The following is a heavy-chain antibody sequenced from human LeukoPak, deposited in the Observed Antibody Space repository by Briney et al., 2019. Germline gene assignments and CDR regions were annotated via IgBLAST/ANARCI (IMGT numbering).Heavy chain of an antibody. D-gene: IGHD2-2*01. CDR3: ARDDGGYCSSTSCPYPYNWFDP. Sequence: GASVKVSCKASGHTFTSYYMHGVRQAPGQGLEWMGIINPSGGSTSYAQKFQGRVTMTRDMSTSTVYMELSSLRSEDTAVYYCARDDGGYCSSTSCPYPYNWFDPWGQGTLVTVSS. V-gene: IGHV1-46*01. CDR2: INPSGGST. J-gene: IGHJ5*02. CDR1: GHTFTSYY.